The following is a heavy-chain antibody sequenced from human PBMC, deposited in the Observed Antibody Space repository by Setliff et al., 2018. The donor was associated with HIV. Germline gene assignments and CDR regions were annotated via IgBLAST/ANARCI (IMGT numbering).Heavy chain of an antibody. J-gene: IGHJ6*03. CDR3: ARVSYYGSFSYNYYMDV. Sequence: SETLSLTCTVSGGSISSQYWSWIRHPPGKGLEWIGHISYSGIPNYNPPLRGRVTISVDTSNNQFSLKLSSVTAADTAVYYCARVSYYGSFSYNYYMDVWGKGTTVSVSS. V-gene: IGHV4-59*11. D-gene: IGHD3-10*01. CDR2: ISYSGIP. CDR1: GGSISSQY.